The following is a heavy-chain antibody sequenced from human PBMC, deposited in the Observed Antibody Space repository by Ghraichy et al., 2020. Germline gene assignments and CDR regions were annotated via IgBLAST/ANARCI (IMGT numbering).Heavy chain of an antibody. CDR1: GGSVSSGSYY. V-gene: IGHV4-61*01. CDR3: ARDPYYDYAFYYGMDV. J-gene: IGHJ6*02. Sequence: SETLSLTCTVSGGSVSSGSYYWSWIRQPPGKGLEWIGYIYYSGSTNYNPSLKSRVTISVDTSKNQFSLKLSSVTAADTAVYYCARDPYYDYAFYYGMDVWGQGTTVTVSS. CDR2: IYYSGST. D-gene: IGHD3-16*01.